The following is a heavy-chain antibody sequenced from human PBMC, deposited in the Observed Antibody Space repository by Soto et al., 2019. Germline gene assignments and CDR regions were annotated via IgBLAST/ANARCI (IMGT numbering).Heavy chain of an antibody. CDR1: GYAFTSYA. J-gene: IGHJ5*02. Sequence: ASVKVSCKASGYAFTSYAMHWVRQAPGQRLEWMGWINAGNGNTKYSQKFQGRVTITRDTSASTAYMELSSLRSEDTAVYYCARPYNWNYYWFDPWGQGTLVTVSS. V-gene: IGHV1-3*01. D-gene: IGHD1-7*01. CDR3: ARPYNWNYYWFDP. CDR2: INAGNGNT.